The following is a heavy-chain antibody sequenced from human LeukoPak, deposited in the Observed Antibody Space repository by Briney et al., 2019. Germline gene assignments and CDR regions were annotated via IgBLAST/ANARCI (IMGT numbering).Heavy chain of an antibody. J-gene: IGHJ4*02. V-gene: IGHV4-34*01. Sequence: SETLSLTCAVYGGSFSGYYWSWIRQPPGKGLEWIGEINHSGSTNYNPSLKSRVTIPVDTSKNQFSLKLSSVTAADTAVYYCASRVKYYDSSGYPYWGQGTLVTVSS. CDR1: GGSFSGYY. CDR3: ASRVKYYDSSGYPY. CDR2: INHSGST. D-gene: IGHD3-22*01.